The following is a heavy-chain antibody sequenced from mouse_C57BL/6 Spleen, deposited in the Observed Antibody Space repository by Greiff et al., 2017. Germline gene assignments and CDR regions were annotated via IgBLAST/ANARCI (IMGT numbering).Heavy chain of an antibody. CDR2: ISSGGDYI. Sequence: EVKLVESGEGLVKPGGSLKLSCAASGFTFSSYAMSWVRQTPEKRLEWVAYISSGGDYIYYADTVKGRFTISRDNARNTLYLQMSSLKSEDTAMYYCTRVPAYDYDAAMDYWGQGTSVTVSS. D-gene: IGHD2-4*01. J-gene: IGHJ4*01. CDR1: GFTFSSYA. V-gene: IGHV5-9-1*02. CDR3: TRVPAYDYDAAMDY.